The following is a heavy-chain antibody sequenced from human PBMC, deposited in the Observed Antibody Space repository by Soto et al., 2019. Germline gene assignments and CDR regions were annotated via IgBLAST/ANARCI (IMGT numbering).Heavy chain of an antibody. CDR2: ISSSSSSI. CDR1: GFTFSSYA. J-gene: IGHJ4*02. V-gene: IGHV3-48*02. Sequence: PGGSLRLSCAASGFTFSSYAMSWVRQAPGKGLEWVSYISSSSSSIYYADSVKGRFTISRDNAKNSLYLQVNSLRDDDTAVYYCARGDYDFDYWGQGTLVTVSS. D-gene: IGHD4-17*01. CDR3: ARGDYDFDY.